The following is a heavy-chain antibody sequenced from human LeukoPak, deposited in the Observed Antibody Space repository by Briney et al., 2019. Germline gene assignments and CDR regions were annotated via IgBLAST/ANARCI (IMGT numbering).Heavy chain of an antibody. D-gene: IGHD3-22*01. V-gene: IGHV3-30*02. CDR2: IRYDGSNK. CDR3: AKDAAGLTMIVVVITD. J-gene: IGHJ4*02. CDR1: GFTFSSYG. Sequence: GGSLRLSCAASGFTFSSYGMHWVRQAPGKGLEWVAFIRYDGSNKYYADSVKGRFTISRDNSKNTLYLQMNSLRAEDTAVYYCAKDAAGLTMIVVVITDWGQGTLVTVSS.